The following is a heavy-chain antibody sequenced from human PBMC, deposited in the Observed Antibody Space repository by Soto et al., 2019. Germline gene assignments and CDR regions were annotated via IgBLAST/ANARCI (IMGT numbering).Heavy chain of an antibody. CDR2: IYSGGNT. V-gene: IGHV3-53*01. CDR3: ARDLVAGTSHYYYGMDV. J-gene: IGHJ6*02. Sequence: EVQLVESGGGLIQPGGSLRLSCAASGFTVSSHYMSWVRPAPGKGLDRGSVIYSGGNTYYADYVKGRFTLSRDNSKNTLYLQMNSLRAEDTAVYYCARDLVAGTSHYYYGMDVWGQGTTVTVSS. CDR1: GFTVSSHY. D-gene: IGHD6-19*01.